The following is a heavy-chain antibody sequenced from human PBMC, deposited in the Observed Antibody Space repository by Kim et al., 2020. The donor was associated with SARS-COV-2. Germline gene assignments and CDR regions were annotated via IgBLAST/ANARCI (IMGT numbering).Heavy chain of an antibody. D-gene: IGHD1-1*01. V-gene: IGHV4-59*13. J-gene: IGHJ4*02. CDR3: ARGILSLSGNDWRRIFDY. CDR1: GISIGSYY. Sequence: SETLSLTCSLSGISIGSYYWSWIRQSPGKGLEWIGYVFYSGSAKSNPSFESRVTLSVDTSKDQFSLNLRSLTAADTAKYYCARGILSLSGNDWRRIFDYWGRGILVTVSS. CDR2: VFYSGSA.